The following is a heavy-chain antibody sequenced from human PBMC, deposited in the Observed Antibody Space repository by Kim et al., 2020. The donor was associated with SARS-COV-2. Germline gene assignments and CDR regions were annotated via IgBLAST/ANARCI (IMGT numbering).Heavy chain of an antibody. CDR3: VRQVAGSNFDV. D-gene: IGHD3-10*01. V-gene: IGHV3-23*01. Sequence: YAESVRERFTISRDNSKNTIYLQLNILRAEDTAIYYCVRQVAGSNFDVWGQGTMVTVSS. J-gene: IGHJ3*01.